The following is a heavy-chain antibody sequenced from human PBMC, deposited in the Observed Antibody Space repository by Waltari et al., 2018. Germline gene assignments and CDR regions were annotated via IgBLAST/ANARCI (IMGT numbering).Heavy chain of an antibody. CDR2: MNPNSGNT. CDR1: GYTFTSYD. D-gene: IGHD2-2*01. CDR3: ARYCSSTSCPYYYYYYMDV. J-gene: IGHJ6*03. V-gene: IGHV1-8*01. Sequence: QVQLVQSGAEVKKPGASVKVSCKASGYTFTSYDINWVRQATGHGLEWMGWMNPNSGNTGYAQKFQGRVTMTRNTSISTAYMELSSLRSEDTAVYYCARYCSSTSCPYYYYYYMDVWGKGTTVTVSS.